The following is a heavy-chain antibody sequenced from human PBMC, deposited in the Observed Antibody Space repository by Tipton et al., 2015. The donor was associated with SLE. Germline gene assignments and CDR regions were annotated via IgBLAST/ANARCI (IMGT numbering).Heavy chain of an antibody. J-gene: IGHJ6*03. CDR2: ISYDGSNK. V-gene: IGHV3-30-3*01. CDR1: GFTFSSYV. Sequence: RSLRLSCAASGFTFSSYVMHWVRQAPSKGLEWVAVISYDGSNKYYADSVKGRFTISRDNSKNTLYLQMNSLRAEDTAVYYCARDRFGNMDVWGKGTTVTVSS. CDR3: ARDRFGNMDV. D-gene: IGHD3-3*01.